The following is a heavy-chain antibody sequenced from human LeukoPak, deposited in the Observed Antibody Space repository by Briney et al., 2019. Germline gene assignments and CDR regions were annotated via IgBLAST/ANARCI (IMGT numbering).Heavy chain of an antibody. J-gene: IGHJ3*02. D-gene: IGHD3-22*01. CDR2: ISYDGSNK. CDR3: ARDYYDSSGYVVHDAFDI. Sequence: GGSLRLSCAASGFTFSSYAMPWVRQAPGKGLEWVAVISYDGSNKYYADSVKGRFTISRDNSKNTLYLQMNSLRAEDTAVYYCARDYYDSSGYVVHDAFDIWGQGTMVTVSS. CDR1: GFTFSSYA. V-gene: IGHV3-30-3*01.